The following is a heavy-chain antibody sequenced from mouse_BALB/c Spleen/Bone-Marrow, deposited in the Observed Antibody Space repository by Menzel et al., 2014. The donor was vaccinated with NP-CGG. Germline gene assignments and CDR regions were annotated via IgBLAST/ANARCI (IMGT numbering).Heavy chain of an antibody. D-gene: IGHD1-1*01. CDR2: IDPANGNT. J-gene: IGHJ3*01. V-gene: IGHV14-3*02. Sequence: VQLQQSGAELVKPGASVKLSCTASGFNIKDTYMHWVKQRPEQGLEWIGRIDPANGNTTYDPTFQGKATITADTSSHTAYLQLSSLTSEDTAVYYCASYYYGSSSCAYWGQGTLVTVSA. CDR3: ASYYYGSSSCAY. CDR1: GFNIKDTY.